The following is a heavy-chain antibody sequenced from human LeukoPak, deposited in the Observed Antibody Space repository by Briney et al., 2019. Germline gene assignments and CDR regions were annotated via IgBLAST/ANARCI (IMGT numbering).Heavy chain of an antibody. CDR2: TYYRSKWYN. D-gene: IGHD5-18*01. CDR1: GDSVSSNSAA. CDR3: ARRVVDTAMEYNWFDP. Sequence: SQTLSLTCAISGDSVSSNSAAWNWIRQSPSRGLEWLGRTYYRSKWYNDYAVSVKSRITINPDTSKNQFSLQLNSVTPEDTAVYYCARRVVDTAMEYNWFDPWGQGTLVTVSS. J-gene: IGHJ5*02. V-gene: IGHV6-1*01.